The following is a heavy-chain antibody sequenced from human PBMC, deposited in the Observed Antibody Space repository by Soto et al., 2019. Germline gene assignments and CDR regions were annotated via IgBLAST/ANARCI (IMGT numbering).Heavy chain of an antibody. CDR2: IWYDGSNK. D-gene: IGHD3-10*01. CDR1: GFTFSSYR. CDR3: ARGGFMSYPYHYYVRYF. V-gene: IGHV3-33*01. J-gene: IGHJ6*01. Sequence: PGRNPEISCAASGFTFSSYRMHWVRQARGKGLEWVAVIWYDGSNKYYADSVKGRFTISRDNSKNTLYLQMNSLRAEDTAVYYCARGGFMSYPYHYYVRYFCGQGSTVTVSS.